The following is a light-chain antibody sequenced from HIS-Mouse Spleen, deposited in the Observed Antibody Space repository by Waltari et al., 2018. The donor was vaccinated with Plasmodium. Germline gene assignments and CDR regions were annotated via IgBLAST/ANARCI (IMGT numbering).Light chain of an antibody. CDR1: QDISNY. J-gene: IGKJ4*02. CDR3: QQYDNLPLT. CDR2: DAS. V-gene: IGKV1-33*01. Sequence: DIQMTKSPSSLSAPVGDRVTITCQASQDISNYLNWYQQKPGKAPKLLIDDASKLETGPPSRFSGSGSGTDFTFTISSLHPEDIATYYCQQYDNLPLTFGGGTKVEIK.